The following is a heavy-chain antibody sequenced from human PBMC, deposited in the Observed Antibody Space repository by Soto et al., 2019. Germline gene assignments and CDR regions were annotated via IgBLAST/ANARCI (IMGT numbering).Heavy chain of an antibody. V-gene: IGHV3-48*01. Sequence: EEHLVESGGGLVQPGGSLRLSCAASGFRFSGNSMNWVRQAPAEGLEWLSYISSSSSNIYYADSVKGRFTISRDNAKNSLYLQMNSPRAEHTAVYYCARATRYCSGGNCASHFYDYYMDGWGKGTTVTVSS. D-gene: IGHD2-15*01. CDR1: GFRFSGNS. CDR2: ISSSSSNI. CDR3: ARATRYCSGGNCASHFYDYYMDG. J-gene: IGHJ6*03.